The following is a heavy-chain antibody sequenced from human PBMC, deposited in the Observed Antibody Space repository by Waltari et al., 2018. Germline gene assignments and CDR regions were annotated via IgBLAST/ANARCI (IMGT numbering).Heavy chain of an antibody. CDR3: ARDHPAKLGAWYIDY. D-gene: IGHD2-21*02. CDR2: ISGGGTT. V-gene: IGHV3-23*01. Sequence: EVQLLESGGGSVQPGGSLRVSCEDSGSTFSDYAMSWVRQAPGKGVEWVSGISGGGTTYYADSVKGRFTISRDNSKNTLYLQMNSLRGEDTAVYYCARDHPAKLGAWYIDYWGQGTLVTVSS. CDR1: GSTFSDYA. J-gene: IGHJ4*02.